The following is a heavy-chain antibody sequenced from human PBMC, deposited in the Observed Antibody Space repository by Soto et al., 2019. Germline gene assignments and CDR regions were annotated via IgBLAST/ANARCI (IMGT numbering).Heavy chain of an antibody. CDR1: GGSITSYY. J-gene: IGHJ4*01. D-gene: IGHD3-10*01. CDR3: AIPWSGTDY. V-gene: IGHV4-59*01. CDR2: IHNSGST. Sequence: QVQLQESGPGLVKPSETLSLTCTVSGGSITSYYWSWIRQPPGKGLEWIGYIHNSGSTSYNPSLQSRVTISADVSKNQFFLDRRSVTAADTSVSDCAIPWSGTDYWGLAPLVTVSS.